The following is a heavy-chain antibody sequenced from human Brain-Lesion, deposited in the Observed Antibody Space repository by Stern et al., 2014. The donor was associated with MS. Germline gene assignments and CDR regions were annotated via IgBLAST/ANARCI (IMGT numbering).Heavy chain of an antibody. Sequence: QLQLQESGPGLVKPSETLSLTCTVSGGSISSSSYYWGWIRQPPGKGLEWIGRIYYRGSTYYNPSLKSRVTISMATSQNQFSLTLSSVTAADTAVYFCAKLWLGELPESPFDYWGQGTLVTVSS. CDR3: AKLWLGELPESPFDY. CDR1: GGSISSSSYY. CDR2: IYYRGST. V-gene: IGHV4-39*01. J-gene: IGHJ4*02. D-gene: IGHD3-10*01.